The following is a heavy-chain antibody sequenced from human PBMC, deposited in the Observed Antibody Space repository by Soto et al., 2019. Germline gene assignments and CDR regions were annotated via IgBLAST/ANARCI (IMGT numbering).Heavy chain of an antibody. CDR1: GFTFTNSA. V-gene: IGHV1-58*01. Sequence: AASVKVSCKTSGFTFTNSAVQWVRQARGQRLEWIGWIIVASGRTNYAREVQERVTISRDTSTSTAYMELSGLRSEDTAVYYCVAELHSGGGCCSFDFWGQGTMVTVSS. J-gene: IGHJ3*01. CDR3: VAELHSGGGCCSFDF. D-gene: IGHD2-15*01. CDR2: IIVASGRT.